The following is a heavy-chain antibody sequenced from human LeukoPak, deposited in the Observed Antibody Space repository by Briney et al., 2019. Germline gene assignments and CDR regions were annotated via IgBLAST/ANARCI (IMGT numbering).Heavy chain of an antibody. CDR2: INSGSSTI. Sequence: PGGSLRLSCGASGFRLGSYSMDWVRRAPGKGLEWVSHINSGSSTIYYADSMKGRFTISRDNAGNSLYLQMNSLRDEDTAVYYCARVLLERPGIDSFDMWGQGTMVTVSS. CDR1: GFRLGSYS. V-gene: IGHV3-48*02. J-gene: IGHJ3*02. D-gene: IGHD1-1*01. CDR3: ARVLLERPGIDSFDM.